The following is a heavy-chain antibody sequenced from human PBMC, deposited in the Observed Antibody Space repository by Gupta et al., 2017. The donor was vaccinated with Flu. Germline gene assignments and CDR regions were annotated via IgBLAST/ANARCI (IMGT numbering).Heavy chain of an antibody. CDR2: IRSKAYGGTT. D-gene: IGHD6-19*01. J-gene: IGHJ6*02. CDR3: TSSGQRYYYYGMDV. V-gene: IGHV3-49*03. Sequence: YAMSWFRQAPGKGLEWVGFIRSKAYGGTTEYAASVKGRFTISRDDSKSIAYLQMNSLKTEDTAVYYCTSSGQRYYYYGMDVWGQGTTVTVSS. CDR1: YA.